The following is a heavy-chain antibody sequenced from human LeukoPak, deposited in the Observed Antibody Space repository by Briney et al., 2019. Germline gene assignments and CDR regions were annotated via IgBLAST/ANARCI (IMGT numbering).Heavy chain of an antibody. D-gene: IGHD3-10*01. CDR1: GGSFSGYY. CDR3: ARRAIRGVIKY. Sequence: PSETLSLTCAVFGGSFSGYYWNWIRQPPGKGLEWLGDIYHSGSTNYNPSLKSRVTISLDTSRNQFSLRLNSVTAADTAVYYFARRAIRGVIKYWGQGTQVTVSS. J-gene: IGHJ4*02. V-gene: IGHV4-34*01. CDR2: IYHSGST.